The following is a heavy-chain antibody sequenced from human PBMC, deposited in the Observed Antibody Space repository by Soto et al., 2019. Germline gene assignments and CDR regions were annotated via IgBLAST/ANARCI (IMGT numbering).Heavy chain of an antibody. CDR3: AKALPSSVAIDY. Sequence: PGGSLRLSCAASGFTFSSYWMHWVRQAPGKGLVWVSRISGDGSSACYVDSVKGRFTISRDNAKNTLYLQMNSLRAEDTAVYYCAKALPSSVAIDYWGQGTLVTVSS. V-gene: IGHV3-74*01. CDR2: ISGDGSSA. CDR1: GFTFSSYW. D-gene: IGHD6-13*01. J-gene: IGHJ4*02.